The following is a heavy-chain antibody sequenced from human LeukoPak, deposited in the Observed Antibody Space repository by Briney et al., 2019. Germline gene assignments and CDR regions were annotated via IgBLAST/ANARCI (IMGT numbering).Heavy chain of an antibody. V-gene: IGHV4-34*01. J-gene: IGHJ3*02. CDR2: INHSGST. Sequence: SETLSLTCAVYGGSFSGYYWSWIRQPPGKGLEWIGEINHSGSTNYNPSLKSRVTISVDTSKNQFSLKLSSVTAADTAVYYCARDTRGIAAAGTHAFDIWGQGTMVTVSS. CDR1: GGSFSGYY. D-gene: IGHD6-13*01. CDR3: ARDTRGIAAAGTHAFDI.